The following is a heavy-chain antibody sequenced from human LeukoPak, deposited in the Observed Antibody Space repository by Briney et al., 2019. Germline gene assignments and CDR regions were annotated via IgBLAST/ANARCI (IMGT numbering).Heavy chain of an antibody. V-gene: IGHV6-1*01. J-gene: IGHJ5*02. D-gene: IGHD2-2*01. Sequence: SQTLSLTCAISGDSVSSNSVTWNWIRQSPSRGLEWLGRTYYRSTLYNDYAVSVGGRITVNPDTSKNQFSLHLNSVTPEDTAVYYCARRLTQYDCFDPWGQRILVTVSS. CDR3: ARRLTQYDCFDP. CDR2: TYYRSTLYN. CDR1: GDSVSSNSVT.